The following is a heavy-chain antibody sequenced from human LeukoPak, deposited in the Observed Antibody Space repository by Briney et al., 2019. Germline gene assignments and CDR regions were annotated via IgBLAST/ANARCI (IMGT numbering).Heavy chain of an antibody. CDR2: IYYSGST. Sequence: PSETLSLTCTVSGGSISSGDYYWSWIRQPPGKGLEWIGYIYYSGSTYYNPSLKSRVTISVDTSKNQFSLKLSSVTAADTAVYYCARGADYYYMDVWGQGTTVTVSS. CDR3: ARGADYYYMDV. V-gene: IGHV4-30-4*08. J-gene: IGHJ6*03. CDR1: GGSISSGDYY.